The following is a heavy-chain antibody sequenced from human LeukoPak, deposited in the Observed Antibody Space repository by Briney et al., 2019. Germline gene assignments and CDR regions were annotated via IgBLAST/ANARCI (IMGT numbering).Heavy chain of an antibody. J-gene: IGHJ6*02. V-gene: IGHV1-24*01. Sequence: ASVKVSCKVSGYTLTELSMHWVRQAPGKGLEWMGGFDPEDGETIYAQKFQGRVTMTEDTSTDTAYMELSSLRSEDTAVYYCASLGIAAAGVNYGMDVWGQGTTVTVSS. CDR3: ASLGIAAAGVNYGMDV. CDR1: GYTLTELS. CDR2: FDPEDGET. D-gene: IGHD6-13*01.